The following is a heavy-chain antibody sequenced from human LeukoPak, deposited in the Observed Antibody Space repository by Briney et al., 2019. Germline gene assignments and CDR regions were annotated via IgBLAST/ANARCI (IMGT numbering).Heavy chain of an antibody. Sequence: GGSLRLSCAAPGFTFSSYSMNWVRQAPGKGLEWVSYISSSSSTIYYADSVKGRFTISRDNAKNSLYLQMNSLRDEDTAVYYRARDHLYSSSLCIDYWGQGTLVTVSS. J-gene: IGHJ4*02. CDR1: GFTFSSYS. CDR2: ISSSSSTI. D-gene: IGHD6-13*01. V-gene: IGHV3-48*02. CDR3: ARDHLYSSSLCIDY.